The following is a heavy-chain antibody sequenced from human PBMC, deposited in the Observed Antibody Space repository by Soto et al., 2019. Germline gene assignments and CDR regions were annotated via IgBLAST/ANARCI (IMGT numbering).Heavy chain of an antibody. V-gene: IGHV3-23*01. CDR2: VSDNGGSRGGT. CDR1: GFMFNNSA. CDR3: ASAKAVVIAALGI. D-gene: IGHD2-21*01. J-gene: IGHJ3*02. Sequence: LRLSCTASGFMFNNSAMTWVRQAPGQGLQWVASVSDNGGSRGGTYYADSVKGRFTISRDNSKNTLYLQLDSLTGADTAVYYCASAKAVVIAALGIWGQGTMVTVSS.